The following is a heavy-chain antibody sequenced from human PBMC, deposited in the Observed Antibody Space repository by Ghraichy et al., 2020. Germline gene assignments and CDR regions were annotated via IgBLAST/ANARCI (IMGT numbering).Heavy chain of an antibody. Sequence: SQTLSLTCTVSGGSISSYYWSWIRQPAGKGLEWIGRIYTSGSTNYNPSLKSRVTMSVDTSKNQFSLKLSSVTAADTAVYYCARDWGVSGYYHDPYFDYWGQGTLVTVSS. CDR3: ARDWGVSGYYHDPYFDY. CDR1: GGSISSYY. V-gene: IGHV4-4*07. D-gene: IGHD3-22*01. J-gene: IGHJ4*02. CDR2: IYTSGST.